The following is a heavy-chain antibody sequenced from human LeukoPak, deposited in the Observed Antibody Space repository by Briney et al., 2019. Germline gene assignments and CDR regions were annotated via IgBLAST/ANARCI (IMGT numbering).Heavy chain of an antibody. CDR3: ARGHGSGTYYPDY. Sequence: AGTLSLSCSASGFTFSSYSMNWVRQAPGKELEWVSSISSSSSYIYYADSVKGRFTISRDNAKNSLYLQMNSLRAEDTAVYCCARGHGSGTYYPDYWGQGTLVTVSS. CDR1: GFTFSSYS. CDR2: ISSSSSYI. V-gene: IGHV3-21*01. D-gene: IGHD3-10*01. J-gene: IGHJ4*02.